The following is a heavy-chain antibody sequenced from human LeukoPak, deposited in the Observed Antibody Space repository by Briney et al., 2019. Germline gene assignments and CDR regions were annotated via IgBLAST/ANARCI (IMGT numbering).Heavy chain of an antibody. D-gene: IGHD1-26*01. CDR2: MNPNSGNT. Sequence: ASVKVSCKASGYTFTSYDINWVRQATGQGLERMGWMNPNSGNTGYAQKFQGRVTITRNTSISTAYMELSSLRSEDTAVYYCARGMSMVGAAVDYWGQGTLVTVS. CDR1: GYTFTSYD. V-gene: IGHV1-8*03. J-gene: IGHJ4*02. CDR3: ARGMSMVGAAVDY.